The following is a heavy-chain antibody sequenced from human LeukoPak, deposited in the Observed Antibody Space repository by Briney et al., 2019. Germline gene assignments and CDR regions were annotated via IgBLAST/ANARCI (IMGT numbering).Heavy chain of an antibody. Sequence: GGSLRLSCAASGFTFSSYSMNWVRQAPGKGLEWVSSISSSSSYIYYADSVKGRFTISRDNAKNSLYLQMNSLRAEDTAVYYCARQHCSSTSCYADYWGQGTLVTVSS. CDR3: ARQHCSSTSCYADY. CDR2: ISSSSSYI. D-gene: IGHD2-2*01. CDR1: GFTFSSYS. J-gene: IGHJ4*02. V-gene: IGHV3-21*01.